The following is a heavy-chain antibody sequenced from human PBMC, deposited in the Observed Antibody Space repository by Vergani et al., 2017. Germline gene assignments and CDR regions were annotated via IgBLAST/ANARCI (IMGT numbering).Heavy chain of an antibody. D-gene: IGHD6-13*01. J-gene: IGHJ3*02. V-gene: IGHV3-9*02. CDR1: GFTSAGYA. Sequence: EVQLEESGGGLVLPGRSLRLSCVASGFTSAGYAMHWVRQAPGKGLEWVSGISWNSNSIGYADSVKGRFTISRDNAKNTLYLQMNSLRAEDTAVYYCAKDLYSSSWYSRPNDAFDIWGQGTMVTVSS. CDR2: ISWNSNSI. CDR3: AKDLYSSSWYSRPNDAFDI.